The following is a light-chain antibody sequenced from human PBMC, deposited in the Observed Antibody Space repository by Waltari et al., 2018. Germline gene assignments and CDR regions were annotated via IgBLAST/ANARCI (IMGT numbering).Light chain of an antibody. CDR1: RAIASN. Sequence: EIVMTQSPATLSVSPGGGATLSFRARRAIASNVAWYQQRPGQPLRLFIFDASTRATGSPERFSGSWSGPEFTLTSSSLQSEDSAVYFCQQFNTGYSFGQGTKLEI. J-gene: IGKJ2*01. CDR3: QQFNTGYS. V-gene: IGKV3-15*01. CDR2: DAS.